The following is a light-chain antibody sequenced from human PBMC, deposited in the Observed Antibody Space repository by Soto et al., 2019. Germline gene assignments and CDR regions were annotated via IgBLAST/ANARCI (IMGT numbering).Light chain of an antibody. V-gene: IGKV3-15*01. J-gene: IGKJ4*01. CDR1: QSVSSN. CDR3: QQYDNWPSLT. CDR2: GAS. Sequence: EIVLTQSPGTLSVSPGERATLSCRASQSVSSNLAWYQQKPGQAPRLLIYGASTRATGIPATFSGSGSGTEFTLTISSLQSEDFAIYYCQQYDNWPSLTFGGGTKVDIK.